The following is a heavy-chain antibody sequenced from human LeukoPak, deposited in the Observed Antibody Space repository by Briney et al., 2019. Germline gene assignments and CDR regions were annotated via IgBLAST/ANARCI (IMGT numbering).Heavy chain of an antibody. V-gene: IGHV4-61*07. CDR2: IYYSGST. Sequence: IWYIYYSGSTNYNPSLKSRVSISVDTSKNQFSLKLSSVTAADTAVYYCARRTAMATYYFDYWGQGTLVTVSS. D-gene: IGHD5-18*01. J-gene: IGHJ4*02. CDR3: ARRTAMATYYFDY.